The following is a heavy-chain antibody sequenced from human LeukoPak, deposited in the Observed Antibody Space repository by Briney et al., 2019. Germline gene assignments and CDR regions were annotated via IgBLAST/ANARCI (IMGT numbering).Heavy chain of an antibody. CDR2: ISAYNGNT. Sequence: ASVRVSCKASGYTFTSYGISWVRQAPGQGLEWMGWISAYNGNTNYAQKLQGRVTMTTDTSTSTAYMEVRSLRSDDTAGYYCARVLEPIKTDYWGQGTLVTVSS. D-gene: IGHD1-1*01. CDR1: GYTFTSYG. J-gene: IGHJ4*02. V-gene: IGHV1-18*01. CDR3: ARVLEPIKTDY.